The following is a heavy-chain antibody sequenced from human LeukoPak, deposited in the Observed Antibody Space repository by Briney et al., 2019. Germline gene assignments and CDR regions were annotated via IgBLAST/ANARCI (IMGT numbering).Heavy chain of an antibody. CDR3: AKESGVPAAKGAFDI. J-gene: IGHJ3*02. D-gene: IGHD2-2*01. CDR2: ISAYNGNT. CDR1: GYTFTSYG. V-gene: IGHV1-18*01. Sequence: ASVKVSCKASGYTFTSYGISWVRQAPGQGLEWMGWISAYNGNTNYAQKLQGRVTMTTDTSTSTAYMELRSLRSDDTAVYYCAKESGVPAAKGAFDIWGQGTMVTVSS.